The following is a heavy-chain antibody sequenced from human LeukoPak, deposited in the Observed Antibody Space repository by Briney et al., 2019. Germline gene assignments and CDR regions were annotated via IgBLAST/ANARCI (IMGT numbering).Heavy chain of an antibody. CDR3: AREVSSSSTCIDY. Sequence: SETLSLTCTVSGGSISSYYWSWIRQPPGKGLEWIGYIYYSGSTKYNPSLKSRVTISVDTSKNQFSLKLSSVTAADTAVYYCAREVSSSSTCIDYWGQGTLVTVSS. CDR1: GGSISSYY. D-gene: IGHD6-13*01. V-gene: IGHV4-59*01. CDR2: IYYSGST. J-gene: IGHJ4*02.